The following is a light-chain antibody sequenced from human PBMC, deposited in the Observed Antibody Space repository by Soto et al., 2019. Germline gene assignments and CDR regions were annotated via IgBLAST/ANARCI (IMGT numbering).Light chain of an antibody. J-gene: IGKJ2*03. CDR3: QQTYSTLNS. V-gene: IGKV1-39*01. CDR2: TAS. CDR1: QSIRTY. Sequence: DLQVTQSPSSLSASVGDRVTITCRASQSIRTYLNWYQQRPGKPPKLLIHTASTLQTGVPSRFSGSGSGTDFTLTISSLQPEDFATYYCQQTYSTLNSFGQGTKLEIK.